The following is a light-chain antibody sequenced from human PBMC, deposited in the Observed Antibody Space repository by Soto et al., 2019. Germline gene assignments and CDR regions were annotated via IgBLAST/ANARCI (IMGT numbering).Light chain of an antibody. CDR3: VLYMRSGTWV. Sequence: QTVVTQEPSFSVSPGGTVTLTCGLGSGAVSTNYYPAWYQQAPGQAPRTLIYNTYTRSSGVPDRFSGSILGTKAALTITGAQADDESDYCCVLYMRSGTWVFGGGTKLTVL. CDR2: NTY. CDR1: SGAVSTNYY. J-gene: IGLJ3*02. V-gene: IGLV8-61*01.